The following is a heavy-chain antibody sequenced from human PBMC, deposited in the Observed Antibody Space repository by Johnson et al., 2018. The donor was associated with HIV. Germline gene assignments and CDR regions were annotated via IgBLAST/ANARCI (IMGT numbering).Heavy chain of an antibody. J-gene: IGHJ3*02. V-gene: IGHV3-30-3*01. D-gene: IGHD1-26*01. CDR1: GLTFSSYA. CDR2: ISYDGSNK. CDR3: ARVRSGRENAFDI. Sequence: QVQLVESGGGVVQPGRSLRLSCAASGLTFSSYAMHWVRQAPGKGLEWVAVISYDGSNKYYADSVKGRFTISRDNSKSTLYLQMNSLRAEDTAVYYCARVRSGRENAFDIWGQGTMVTVSS.